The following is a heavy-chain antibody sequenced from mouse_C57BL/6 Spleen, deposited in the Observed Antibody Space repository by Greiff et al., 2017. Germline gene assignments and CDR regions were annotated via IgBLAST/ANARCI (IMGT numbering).Heavy chain of an antibody. J-gene: IGHJ3*01. CDR3: AKSGYYGSSPFAY. D-gene: IGHD1-1*01. V-gene: IGHV1-72*01. Sequence: QVQLKQPGAELVKPGASVKLSCKASGYTFTSYWMHWVKQRPGRGLEWIGRIDPNSGGTKYNEKFKSKATLTVDKPASTAYMQLSSLTSEDSAVXYCAKSGYYGSSPFAYWGQGTLVTVSA. CDR2: IDPNSGGT. CDR1: GYTFTSYW.